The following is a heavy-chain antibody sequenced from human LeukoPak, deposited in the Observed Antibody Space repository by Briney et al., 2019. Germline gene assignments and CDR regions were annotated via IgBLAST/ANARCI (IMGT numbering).Heavy chain of an antibody. J-gene: IGHJ4*02. Sequence: ASVKVSCKASGYTFTSYGISWVRQAPGQGLEWMGWISAYNGNTNYAQKLQGRVTMTTDTSTSTAYMELRSLRSGDTAVYYCARAIAVAEDFDYWGQGTLVTVSS. CDR2: ISAYNGNT. D-gene: IGHD6-19*01. CDR1: GYTFTSYG. CDR3: ARAIAVAEDFDY. V-gene: IGHV1-18*01.